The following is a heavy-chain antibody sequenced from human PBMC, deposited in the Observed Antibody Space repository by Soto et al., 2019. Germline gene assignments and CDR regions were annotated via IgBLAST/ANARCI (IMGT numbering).Heavy chain of an antibody. V-gene: IGHV1-8*01. Sequence: QVQLVQSGAEVKKPGASVKVSCKASGYTFTSYDINWVRQATGQGLEWMGWMNPNSGNTGYAQKFQGRVTMTRNTSISTAYMELSSLRSEDTAVYYCARAHYCSGGSCYSDYYYYGMDVWGQGTTVTVSS. D-gene: IGHD2-15*01. CDR3: ARAHYCSGGSCYSDYYYYGMDV. CDR2: MNPNSGNT. CDR1: GYTFTSYD. J-gene: IGHJ6*02.